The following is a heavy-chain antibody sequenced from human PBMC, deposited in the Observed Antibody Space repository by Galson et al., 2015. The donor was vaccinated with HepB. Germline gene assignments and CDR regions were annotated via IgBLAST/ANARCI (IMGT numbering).Heavy chain of an antibody. CDR1: EFTFTTYS. CDR3: ARAGYDAHNWFDP. Sequence: SLRLSCAASEFTFTTYSMNWVRQAPGKGLEWVSSISRSSSYIHYADSVKGRFTISRDNGKNSLYLQMNSLRGEDTAVYYCARAGYDAHNWFDPWGQGTLVTVSS. J-gene: IGHJ5*02. D-gene: IGHD5-12*01. CDR2: ISRSSSYI. V-gene: IGHV3-21*01.